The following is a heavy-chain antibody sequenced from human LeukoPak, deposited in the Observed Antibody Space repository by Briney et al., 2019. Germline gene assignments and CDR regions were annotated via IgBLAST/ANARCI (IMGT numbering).Heavy chain of an antibody. CDR1: GYTFTGYY. V-gene: IGHV1-2*04. CDR3: AIDMRRYDYVSRLSYYYGMDV. D-gene: IGHD3-16*01. J-gene: IGHJ6*02. Sequence: ASVKVSCKASGYTFTGYYMHWVRQAPGQGLEWMGWINPNSGGTNYAQKFQGWVTMTRDTSISTAYMELSRLRSDDTAVYYCAIDMRRYDYVSRLSYYYGMDVWGQGTTVTVSS. CDR2: INPNSGGT.